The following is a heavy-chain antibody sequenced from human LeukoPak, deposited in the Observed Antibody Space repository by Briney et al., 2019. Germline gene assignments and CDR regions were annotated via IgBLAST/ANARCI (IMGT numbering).Heavy chain of an antibody. V-gene: IGHV4-61*02. CDR2: IYTSGST. Sequence: SQTLSLTCTVSGGSISSGSYYWSWIRQPAGKGLEWIGRIYTSGSTNYNPSLKSRVTISVDTSKNQFSLKLSSVTAADTAVYYCAGATRRDGYNYNYCGQGPLVTVPS. J-gene: IGHJ4*02. D-gene: IGHD5-24*01. CDR3: AGATRRDGYNYNY. CDR1: GGSISSGSYY.